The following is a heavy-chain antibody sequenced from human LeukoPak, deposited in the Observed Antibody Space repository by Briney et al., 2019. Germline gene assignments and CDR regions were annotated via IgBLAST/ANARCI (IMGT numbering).Heavy chain of an antibody. CDR3: ARDGGYCSSTSCSIDY. CDR1: GYTFTGYY. V-gene: IGHV1-2*04. CDR2: INPNSGGT. J-gene: IGHJ4*02. Sequence: ASVKVSCKASGYTFTGYYMHWVRQAPGQGLEWMGWINPNSGGTNYAQKFQGWVTMTRDTSISTAYMELSRLRSDDTAVYYCARDGGYCSSTSCSIDYWGQGTLVTVSS. D-gene: IGHD2-2*01.